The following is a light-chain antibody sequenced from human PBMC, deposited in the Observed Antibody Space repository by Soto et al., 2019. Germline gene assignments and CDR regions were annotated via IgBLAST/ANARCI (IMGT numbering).Light chain of an antibody. J-gene: IGKJ4*01. CDR3: QQRSNWPRLT. V-gene: IGKV3-11*01. CDR1: QSVSSY. CDR2: DAS. Sequence: EIVLTQSPANLSLSPGERATLSCRASQSVSSYLAWYQQKPGQAPRLLIYDASNRATGIPARFSGSGSGTDFTLTISSLEPEDCAVYYCQQRSNWPRLTFGGGTKVEIK.